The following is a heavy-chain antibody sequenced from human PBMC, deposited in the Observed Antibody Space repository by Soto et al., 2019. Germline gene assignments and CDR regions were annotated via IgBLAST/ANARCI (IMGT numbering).Heavy chain of an antibody. CDR2: IGTAGDT. CDR1: GFTFSSYD. CDR3: AGGFVVSGADWFDP. V-gene: IGHV3-13*01. J-gene: IGHJ5*02. Sequence: EVQLVESGGGLVQPGGSLRLSCAASGFTFSSYDMHWVRQATGKGLEWVSAIGTAGDTYYPVSVKGRFTISREKAKNSLYLQMNSLRAEDTAVYYCAGGFVVSGADWFDPWGQGTLVTVSS. D-gene: IGHD2-2*01.